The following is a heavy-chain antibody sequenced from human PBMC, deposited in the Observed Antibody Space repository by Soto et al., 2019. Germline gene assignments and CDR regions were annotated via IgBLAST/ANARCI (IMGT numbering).Heavy chain of an antibody. CDR2: IDWDDDK. V-gene: IGHV2-70*01. D-gene: IGHD1-7*01. CDR3: ARIIGNYAPNYYGMDV. CDR1: GFSLSTGGMC. Sequence: SGPTLVNPTQTLTLTCTFSGFSLSTGGMCVSWIRQPPGKALEWLALIDWDDDKYYSTSLKTRLTISKDTSKNQVVLTMTNMDPVDTATYYCARIIGNYAPNYYGMDVWGQGTTVTVAS. J-gene: IGHJ6*02.